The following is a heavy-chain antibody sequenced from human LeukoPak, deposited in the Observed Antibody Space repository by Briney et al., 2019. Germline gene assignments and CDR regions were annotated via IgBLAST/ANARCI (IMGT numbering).Heavy chain of an antibody. CDR1: GFTVSSNY. D-gene: IGHD1-1*01. CDR3: AKSLANFDFDS. J-gene: IGHJ4*02. V-gene: IGHV3-66*01. CDR2: IYSGGST. Sequence: PGGSLRLSCAASGFTVSSNYMSWVRQAPGKGLEWVSVIYSGGSTYYADSVKGRFTISRDNSKNTLYLQMNSLRAEDTAVYYCAKSLANFDFDSWGQGTLVTVSS.